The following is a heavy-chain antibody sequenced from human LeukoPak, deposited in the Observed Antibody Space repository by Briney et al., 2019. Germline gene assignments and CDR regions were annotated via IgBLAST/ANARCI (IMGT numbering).Heavy chain of an antibody. J-gene: IGHJ4*02. CDR2: ISIYNGNT. V-gene: IGHV1-18*01. D-gene: IGHD4-17*01. Sequence: ASVKVSCKASGYTFTKYGITWVRQAPGQGLEWMGWISIYNGNTNYAQKLQGRVTMTTDTSTGTAYMELRSLISDDAAVYYCARGDDYGDYWGLYWGQGTLVTVSS. CDR1: GYTFTKYG. CDR3: ARGDDYGDYWGLY.